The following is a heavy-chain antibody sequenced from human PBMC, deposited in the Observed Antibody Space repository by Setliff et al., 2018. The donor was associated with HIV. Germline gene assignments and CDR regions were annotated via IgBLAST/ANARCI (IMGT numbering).Heavy chain of an antibody. Sequence: SETLSLTCTVSGGSISSYYWSWIRQPAGKGLEWIGRIYTSGSTNYNPSLKSRVTISVDTSKNQFSLKLSSVTAADTAVYYCARGLATGLYYYYYYMDVWGKGTTVTVSS. V-gene: IGHV4-4*07. CDR3: ARGLATGLYYYYYYMDV. D-gene: IGHD1-1*01. CDR2: IYTSGST. CDR1: GGSISSYY. J-gene: IGHJ6*03.